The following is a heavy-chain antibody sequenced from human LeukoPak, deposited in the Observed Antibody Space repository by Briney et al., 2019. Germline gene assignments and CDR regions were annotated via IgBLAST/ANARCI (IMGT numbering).Heavy chain of an antibody. D-gene: IGHD5-12*01. CDR2: IIPILGIA. CDR1: GGTFSSYT. V-gene: IGHV1-69*02. J-gene: IGHJ4*02. Sequence: SVKVSCKASGGTFSSYTISWVRQAPGQGLEWMGRIIPILGIANYAQKFQGRVTITADKSMSTAYMELSSLRSEDTAVYYCARGSRIKSGYEDYWGQGTLVTVSS. CDR3: ARGSRIKSGYEDY.